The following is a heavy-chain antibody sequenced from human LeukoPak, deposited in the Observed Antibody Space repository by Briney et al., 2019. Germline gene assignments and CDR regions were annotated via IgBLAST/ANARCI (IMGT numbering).Heavy chain of an antibody. CDR3: ARGSSSGWYPEYYFDY. CDR2: IYHSGST. Sequence: SGTLSLTCAVSGGSISSSNWWSWVRQPPGKGLEWIGEIYHSGSTNYNPSLKSRVTISVDKSKNQFSLKLSSVTAADTAVYYCARGSSSGWYPEYYFDYWGQGTLVTVSS. V-gene: IGHV4-4*02. J-gene: IGHJ4*02. D-gene: IGHD6-19*01. CDR1: GGSISSSNW.